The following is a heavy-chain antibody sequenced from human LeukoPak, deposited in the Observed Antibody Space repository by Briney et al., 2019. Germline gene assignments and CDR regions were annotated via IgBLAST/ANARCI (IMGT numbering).Heavy chain of an antibody. V-gene: IGHV3-11*04. CDR3: ARSPGDIVVVPAAPPYYYYYMDV. CDR1: GFSFSDYY. J-gene: IGHJ6*03. Sequence: GGSLRLSCAASGFSFSDYYMSWVRQAPGKGLEWLSKISSNGKTTYYADSVKGRFTISRDNSKNTLYLQMNSLRAEDTAVYYCARSPGDIVVVPAAPPYYYYYMDVWGKGTTVTVSS. CDR2: ISSNGKTT. D-gene: IGHD2-2*01.